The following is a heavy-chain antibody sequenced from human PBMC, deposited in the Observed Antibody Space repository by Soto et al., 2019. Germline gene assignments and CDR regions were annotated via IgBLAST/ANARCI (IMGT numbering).Heavy chain of an antibody. Sequence: QVQLVQSGAEVKKPGASVKVSCKASGYTFTTYYMHWVRQAPGQGLEWMGILDPSGGSTTNAQKFQGKVTMERDTSTSPVYMALISAGSDDTAFYYCARDRVDCSGGSCWRSVADTWGQGTMVTVSS. V-gene: IGHV1-46*01. J-gene: IGHJ5*02. CDR2: LDPSGGST. CDR3: ARDRVDCSGGSCWRSVADT. CDR1: GYTFTTYY. D-gene: IGHD2-15*01.